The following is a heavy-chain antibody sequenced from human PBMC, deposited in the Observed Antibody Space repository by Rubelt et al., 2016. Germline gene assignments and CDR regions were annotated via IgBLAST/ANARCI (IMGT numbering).Heavy chain of an antibody. V-gene: IGHV3-23*01. CDR3: AKGVAVAGEDY. Sequence: GKRLEWVSRISNSGGSPQYADSVKGRFTISRDNSKNTLYLQMNSLTAEDTAVYYCAKGVAVAGEDYWGQGTLVTVSS. D-gene: IGHD6-19*01. J-gene: IGHJ4*02. CDR2: ISNSGGSP.